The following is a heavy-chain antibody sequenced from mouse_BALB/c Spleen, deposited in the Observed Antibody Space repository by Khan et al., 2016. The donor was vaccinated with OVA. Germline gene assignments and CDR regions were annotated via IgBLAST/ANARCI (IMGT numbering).Heavy chain of an antibody. J-gene: IGHJ4*01. CDR3: ARQPYYHYNSMDY. Sequence: QVQLKESGPGLAAPSQSLSITCTISGFSLTTYCVHWVRQPPGKGLEWLVVILSDGTTNYNSALKSRLTITKDNSQRQVFLKMNSLQTDDTAIYFCARQPYYHYNSMDYWGQGTSVTVSS. CDR2: ILSDGTT. CDR1: GFSLTTYC. D-gene: IGHD2-10*01. V-gene: IGHV2-6-1*01.